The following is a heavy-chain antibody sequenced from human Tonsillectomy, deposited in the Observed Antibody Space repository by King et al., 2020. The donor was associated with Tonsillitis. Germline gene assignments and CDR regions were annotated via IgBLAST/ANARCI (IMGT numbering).Heavy chain of an antibody. CDR2: MSWDSGII. Sequence: QLVQSVGGLVQPGRSLRLSCAASGFTFVDYAMHWVRQGPGKGLVWVAGMSWDSGIIGYADSVECRFTISRDNAKNSLSLQMNRLRAEVTALYYCAKGRRRLSSGYYYVSFDYWGQGTLVTVSS. D-gene: IGHD3-22*01. J-gene: IGHJ4*02. CDR3: AKGRRRLSSGYYYVSFDY. CDR1: GFTFVDYA. V-gene: IGHV3-9*01.